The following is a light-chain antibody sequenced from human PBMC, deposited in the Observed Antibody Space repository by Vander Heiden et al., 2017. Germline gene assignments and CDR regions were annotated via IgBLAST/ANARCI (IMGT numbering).Light chain of an antibody. Sequence: PSASASLGASVKLTCTLSSGHSSYAIAWHQQQPEKGPRYLMKLNSDGSHSKGDGIPDRFSGSSSRAERYLTISSLQAEDEADYYCQTWGTGIRVFGGGTKLTVL. CDR3: QTWGTGIRV. V-gene: IGLV4-69*01. CDR2: LNSDGSH. CDR1: SGHSSYA. J-gene: IGLJ3*02.